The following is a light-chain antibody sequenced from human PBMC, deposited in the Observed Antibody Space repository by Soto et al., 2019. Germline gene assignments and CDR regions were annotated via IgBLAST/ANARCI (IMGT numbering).Light chain of an antibody. CDR1: QPISIY. CDR2: AAS. J-gene: IGKJ3*01. CDR3: QQSYDTPFS. Sequence: DIQMTQSPSSLSASVGDRVTITCRASQPISIYLNWYQQKPGRAPELLIYAASSLQSGVSSNFSGSGSGTDFALTISSLQPEDFATYYCQQSYDTPFSFGPGTEVDIK. V-gene: IGKV1-39*01.